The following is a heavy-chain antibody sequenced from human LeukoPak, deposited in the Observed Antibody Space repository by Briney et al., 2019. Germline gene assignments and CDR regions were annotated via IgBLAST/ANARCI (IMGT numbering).Heavy chain of an antibody. CDR2: VNCNTGGT. CDR1: GYTFTGSF. J-gene: IGHJ4*02. CDR3: ARADPVGY. V-gene: IGHV1-2*02. Sequence: GASVKVSCKASGYTFTGSFMHWVRQAPGQGLEWMGWVNCNTGGTKFAQKFQGRVTMTRDTSISTAYMELSRLRSDVTAVYYCARADPVGYWGQGTQVTVSS.